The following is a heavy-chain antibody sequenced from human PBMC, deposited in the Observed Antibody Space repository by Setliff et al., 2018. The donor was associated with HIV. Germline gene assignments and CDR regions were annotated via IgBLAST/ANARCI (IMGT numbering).Heavy chain of an antibody. CDR3: ARDPSQYLDFLFDPQPFNV. CDR1: SGYMSGHF. CDR2: IYLGETT. J-gene: IGHJ3*01. V-gene: IGHV4-59*11. Sequence: SETLSLTCTVSSGYMSGHFWTWIRQTPGEGLEWIGNIYLGETTDYNPSLKSRATISLDTSKRQFSLHLPSVTAADTAIYYCARDPSQYLDFLFDPQPFNVWGHGTMVT. D-gene: IGHD3-9*01.